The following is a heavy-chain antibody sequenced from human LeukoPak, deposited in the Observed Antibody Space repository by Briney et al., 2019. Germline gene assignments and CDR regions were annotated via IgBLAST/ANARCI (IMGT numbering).Heavy chain of an antibody. CDR3: ARDRYYDFWSGYYYFDY. J-gene: IGHJ4*02. CDR1: GYSISSGYY. CDR2: IYHSGST. V-gene: IGHV4-38-2*02. Sequence: SETLSLTCTVSGYSISSGYYWGWIRQPPGKGLEWIGSIYHSGSTYYNPSLKSRVTISVDTSKNQFSLKLSSVTAADTAVYYCARDRYYDFWSGYYYFDYWGQGTLVTVSS. D-gene: IGHD3-3*01.